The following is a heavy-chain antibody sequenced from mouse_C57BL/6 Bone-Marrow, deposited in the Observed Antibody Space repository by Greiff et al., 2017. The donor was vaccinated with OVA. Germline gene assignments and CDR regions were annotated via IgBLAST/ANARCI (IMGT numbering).Heavy chain of an antibody. CDR1: GYTFTSYW. V-gene: IGHV1-64*01. CDR2: IHPNSGST. D-gene: IGHD2-4*01. CDR3: SRPSYYDYDGYAMDY. J-gene: IGHJ4*01. Sequence: QVQLQQPGAELVKPGASVNLSCKASGYTFTSYWMHWVKQRPGQGLEWIGMIHPNSGSTNYNEKFKSKATLTVDKSSSTAYMQLSSLTSEDSAVYYFSRPSYYDYDGYAMDYWGQGTSVTVSS.